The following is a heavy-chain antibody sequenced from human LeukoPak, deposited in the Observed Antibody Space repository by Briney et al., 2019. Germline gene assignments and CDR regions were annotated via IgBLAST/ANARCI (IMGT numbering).Heavy chain of an antibody. D-gene: IGHD3-22*01. J-gene: IGHJ4*02. CDR2: IDDDGTDT. CDR1: GFTSGNYW. Sequence: GGSLRLSCVASGFTSGNYWMHWVRQAPGKGPEWVSRIDDDGTDTHYAVSVKGRLTISRDNAKNTLYLQMNSLRGEDTAVYYCARSPRTYYYDSSGYARYWGQGTLVTVSS. V-gene: IGHV3-74*01. CDR3: ARSPRTYYYDSSGYARY.